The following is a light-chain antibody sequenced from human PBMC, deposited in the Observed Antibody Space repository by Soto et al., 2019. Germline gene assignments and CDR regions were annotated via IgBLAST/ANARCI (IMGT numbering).Light chain of an antibody. J-gene: IGKJ4*01. V-gene: IGKV3-20*01. CDR3: QQYGDSPLT. Sequence: EIVLTQSPGTLSLSPGDRATLSCRASQRVSNSYLAWYQQKPGQAPRLLIYDASTRAAGVPDRVTGGGSGTDFTLTISALEPQDFAIYYCQQYGDSPLTFGGGTRVDIK. CDR2: DAS. CDR1: QRVSNSY.